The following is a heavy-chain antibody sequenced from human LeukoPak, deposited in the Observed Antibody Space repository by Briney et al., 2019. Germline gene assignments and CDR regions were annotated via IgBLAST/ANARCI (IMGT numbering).Heavy chain of an antibody. CDR3: ARGNYYYYYMDV. Sequence: PSETLSLTCTVSGGSISSSSYYWSWIRQPPGKGLEWIGYIYYSGSTNYNPSLKSRVTISVDTSKNQFSLKLSSVTAADTAVYYCARGNYYYYYMDVWGKGTTVTVSS. V-gene: IGHV4-61*01. CDR1: GGSISSSSYY. J-gene: IGHJ6*03. CDR2: IYYSGST.